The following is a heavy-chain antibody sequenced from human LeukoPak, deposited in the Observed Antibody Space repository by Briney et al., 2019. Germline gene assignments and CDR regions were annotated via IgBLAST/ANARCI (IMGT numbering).Heavy chain of an antibody. Sequence: PSETLSLTCTVSGGSISSYYWSWIRQPPGKGLEWIGYIYYSGSTYYNPSLKSRVTISVDTSKNQFSLKLSSVTAADTAVYYCARVSGIAAAGPPVDYWGQGTLVTVSS. CDR2: IYYSGST. D-gene: IGHD6-13*01. V-gene: IGHV4-59*12. CDR1: GGSISSYY. CDR3: ARVSGIAAAGPPVDY. J-gene: IGHJ4*02.